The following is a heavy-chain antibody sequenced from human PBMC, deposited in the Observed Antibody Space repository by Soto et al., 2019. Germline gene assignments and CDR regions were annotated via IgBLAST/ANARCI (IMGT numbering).Heavy chain of an antibody. V-gene: IGHV3-30*03. CDR3: TGEVASGY. CDR2: ISRDGGTK. D-gene: IGHD2-8*02. CDR1: GFTVSTYG. J-gene: IGHJ4*02. Sequence: QVQLVESGGGVVQPGRSLRLSCAVSGFTVSTYGMHWVRQAPGKGLEWVAVISRDGGTKYYADSVKGRFTSSRDNSRNKLFLEMNSLRGDDMAVYYCTGEVASGYWGQGTLVTVSS.